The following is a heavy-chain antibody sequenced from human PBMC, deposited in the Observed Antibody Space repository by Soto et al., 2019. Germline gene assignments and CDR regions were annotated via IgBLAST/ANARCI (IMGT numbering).Heavy chain of an antibody. Sequence: GSLRLSCAASGFTVSSNYMSWVRQAPGKGVEWVSVIYSGGSTYYADSVKGRFTISRDNSKNTLYLQMNSLRAEDTAVYYCARDQRRPQGYYYGMDVWGQGTTVTVSS. CDR3: ARDQRRPQGYYYGMDV. J-gene: IGHJ6*02. CDR2: IYSGGST. V-gene: IGHV3-53*01. CDR1: GFTVSSNY.